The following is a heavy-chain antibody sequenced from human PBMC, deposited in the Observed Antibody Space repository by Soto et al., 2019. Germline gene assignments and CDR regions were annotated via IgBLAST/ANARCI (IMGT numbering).Heavy chain of an antibody. CDR2: ISAYNGNT. J-gene: IGHJ4*02. V-gene: IGHV1-18*01. Sequence: QVQLVQSGAEVKKPGAAVKVAFKASGYTFTSYGISWVRQAPGQGLEWMGWISAYNGNTNYAQKLQGRVTMTTDTATSTAYMELRSLRSDDTAVYYCARDIPNLFLGTRGLDYWGQGTLVTVSS. CDR3: ARDIPNLFLGTRGLDY. D-gene: IGHD2-21*01. CDR1: GYTFTSYG.